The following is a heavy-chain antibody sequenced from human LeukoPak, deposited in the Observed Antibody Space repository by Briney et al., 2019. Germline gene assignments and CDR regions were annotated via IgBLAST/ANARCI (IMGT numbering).Heavy chain of an antibody. Sequence: SETLSLTCTVSGGSISSYYWSWIRQPPGKGLEWIGYIYYSGSTNYNPSLKSRVTISVDTSKNQFSLKLSSVTAADTAVYYCARGRTTVTKDYWGQGTLVTVSS. CDR3: ARGRTTVTKDY. CDR2: IYYSGST. D-gene: IGHD4-17*01. V-gene: IGHV4-59*12. J-gene: IGHJ4*02. CDR1: GGSISSYY.